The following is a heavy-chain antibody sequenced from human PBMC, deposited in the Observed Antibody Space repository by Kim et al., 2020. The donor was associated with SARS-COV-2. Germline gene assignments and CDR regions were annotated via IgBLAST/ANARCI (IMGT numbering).Heavy chain of an antibody. CDR2: FDPEDGET. D-gene: IGHD1-7*01. CDR1: GYTLTELS. V-gene: IGHV1-24*01. J-gene: IGHJ6*02. CDR3: ATAPTITGTTKIYYYYYGMDV. Sequence: ASVKVSCKVSGYTLTELSMHWVRQAPGKGLEWMGGFDPEDGETIYAQKFQGRVTMTEDTSTDTAYMELSSLRSEDTAVYYCATAPTITGTTKIYYYYYGMDVWGQGTTVTVSS.